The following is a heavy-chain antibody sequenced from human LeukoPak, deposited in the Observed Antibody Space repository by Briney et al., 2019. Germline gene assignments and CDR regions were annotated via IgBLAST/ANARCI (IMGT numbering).Heavy chain of an antibody. D-gene: IGHD2-2*03. J-gene: IGHJ4*02. Sequence: SETLSLTCTVSGGSISSGDYYWSWIRQPPGKGLEWIGYIYYSGSTYYNPSLKSRVTISVDTSKNQFSLKLSSVTAADTAVYYCARVGIVVVPAAKSYYFDYWRQGTLVTVSS. V-gene: IGHV4-30-4*08. CDR1: GGSISSGDYY. CDR2: IYYSGST. CDR3: ARVGIVVVPAAKSYYFDY.